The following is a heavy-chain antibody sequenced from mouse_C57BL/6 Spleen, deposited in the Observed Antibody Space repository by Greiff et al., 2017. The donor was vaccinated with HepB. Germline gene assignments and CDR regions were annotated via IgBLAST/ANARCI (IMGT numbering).Heavy chain of an antibody. CDR2: IWSDGST. CDR1: GFSLTSYG. CDR3: ARQISHNGAWFAY. J-gene: IGHJ3*01. D-gene: IGHD6-1*01. Sequence: QVQLKESGPGLVAPSQSLSITCTVSGFSLTSYGVHWVRQPPGKGLEWLVVIWSDGSTTYNTALTSRLSISKDNSKSHVFLKMNSLQTDDTARYYWARQISHNGAWFAYGGQGTLVTVSA. V-gene: IGHV2-6-1*01.